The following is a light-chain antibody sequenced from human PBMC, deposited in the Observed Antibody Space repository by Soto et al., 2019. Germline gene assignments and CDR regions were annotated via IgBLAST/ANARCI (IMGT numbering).Light chain of an antibody. Sequence: QMTQSPSSLSASEGDRVTITCRASQDIRGGLSWYQQKPGKAPERLIYGASNLHSGVPSRFSGSGYGTEFTLTISSLQSEDFATYYCLQHNSFPWTFGKGTKVEIK. CDR3: LQHNSFPWT. J-gene: IGKJ1*01. CDR1: QDIRGG. CDR2: GAS. V-gene: IGKV1-17*01.